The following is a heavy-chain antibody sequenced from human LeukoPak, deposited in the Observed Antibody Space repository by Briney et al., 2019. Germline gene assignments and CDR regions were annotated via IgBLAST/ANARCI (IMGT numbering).Heavy chain of an antibody. CDR1: GGSISSGDYY. Sequence: SETLSLTCTVSGGSISSGDYYWSWIRQPPGKGLEWIGYIYYSGSTNYNPSLKSRVTISVDTSKNQFSLKLSSVTAADTAVYYCARVNHYYDSSGLDYWGQGTLVTVSS. V-gene: IGHV4-61*08. CDR3: ARVNHYYDSSGLDY. J-gene: IGHJ4*02. CDR2: IYYSGST. D-gene: IGHD3-22*01.